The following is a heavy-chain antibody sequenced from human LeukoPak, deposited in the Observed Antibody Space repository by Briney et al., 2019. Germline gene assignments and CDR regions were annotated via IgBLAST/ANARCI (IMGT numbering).Heavy chain of an antibody. CDR3: ARHGVLSSSSADLYIDY. D-gene: IGHD6-6*01. Sequence: SETLSLTCTVSGGSISSYYWSWIRQPPGKGQEWIGYIYTSGSTNYNPSLKSRVTISVDTSKNQFSLKLSSVTAADTAVYYCARHGVLSSSSADLYIDYWGQGTLVTVSS. CDR1: GGSISSYY. CDR2: IYTSGST. V-gene: IGHV4-4*09. J-gene: IGHJ4*02.